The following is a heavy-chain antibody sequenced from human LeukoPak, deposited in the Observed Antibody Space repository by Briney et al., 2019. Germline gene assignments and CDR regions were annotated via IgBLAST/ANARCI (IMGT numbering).Heavy chain of an antibody. V-gene: IGHV3-48*03. CDR3: ARARCSSTSCYRGYYGMDV. Sequence: GGSLRLSCAAPGFTFSSYEMNWVRQAPGKGLKWVSYISSSGSTIYYADSVKGRFTISRDNAKNSLYLQMNSLRAEDTAVYYCARARCSSTSCYRGYYGMDVWGQGTTVTVSS. D-gene: IGHD2-2*01. J-gene: IGHJ6*02. CDR1: GFTFSSYE. CDR2: ISSSGSTI.